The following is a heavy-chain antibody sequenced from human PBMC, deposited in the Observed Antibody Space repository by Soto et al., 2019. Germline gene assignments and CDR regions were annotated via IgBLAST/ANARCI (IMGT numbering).Heavy chain of an antibody. V-gene: IGHV4-31*03. D-gene: IGHD3-10*01. J-gene: IGHJ4*02. CDR2: IYYSGST. CDR1: GGSISSGGYY. CDR3: ARSSGSYYSGKTLFDY. Sequence: SETLSLTCTVSGGSISSGGYYWSWIRQHPGKGLEWIGYIYYSGSTYYNPSLKSRVTISVDTSKNQFSLKLSSVTAADTAVYYCARSSGSYYSGKTLFDYWGQGTLVTVSS.